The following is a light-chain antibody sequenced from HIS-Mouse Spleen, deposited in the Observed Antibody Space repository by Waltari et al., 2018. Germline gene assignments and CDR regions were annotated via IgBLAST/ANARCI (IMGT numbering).Light chain of an antibody. J-gene: IGLJ2*01. Sequence: QSALTQPASVSGSPGQSITISCTGTSSYVGGYNYVSWYQQHPGKAPKPMIYDVSNRPSGVSNRFSGSKSGNTASLTISGLQAEDEADYYCSSYTSSSTLVFGGGTKLTVL. CDR1: SSYVGGYNY. CDR3: SSYTSSSTLV. CDR2: DVS. V-gene: IGLV2-14*03.